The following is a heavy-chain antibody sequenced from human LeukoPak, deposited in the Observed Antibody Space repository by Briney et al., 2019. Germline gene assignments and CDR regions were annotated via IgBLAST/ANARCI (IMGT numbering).Heavy chain of an antibody. Sequence: GGSLRLSCAASGFIVSSNYMSWVRQAPGKGLEWVSVIYSGGSTFYADSVKGRFTISRDNSKNTLYLQMNSLRAEDTAIYYCAIEQWELKYWGQGTLVTVSS. J-gene: IGHJ4*02. D-gene: IGHD1-26*01. CDR3: AIEQWELKY. V-gene: IGHV3-53*01. CDR2: IYSGGST. CDR1: GFIVSSNY.